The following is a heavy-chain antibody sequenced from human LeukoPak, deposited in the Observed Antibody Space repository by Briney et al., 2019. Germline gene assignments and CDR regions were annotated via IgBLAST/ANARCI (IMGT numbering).Heavy chain of an antibody. Sequence: GASVKVSCKASGYTFTGFYLHWVRQAPGQGLEWMGWINTNTGGTLYAQKFQGWVTMTRDTSINTVYMELSRLTSDDTAVYYCARDHDGFENWGQGTLVTVSS. CDR3: ARDHDGFEN. J-gene: IGHJ4*02. CDR1: GYTFTGFY. D-gene: IGHD1-1*01. CDR2: INTNTGGT. V-gene: IGHV1-2*04.